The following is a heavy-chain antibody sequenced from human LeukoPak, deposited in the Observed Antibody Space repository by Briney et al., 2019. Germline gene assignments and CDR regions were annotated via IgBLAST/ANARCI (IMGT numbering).Heavy chain of an antibody. D-gene: IGHD6-19*01. CDR3: AKDHSSGWFYFDY. CDR2: ISWNSGSI. Sequence: GGSLRLSCAASGFTIDDYAMHWVRQAPGKGLEWVSGISWNSGSIGYADSVKGRFTISRDNAKNSLYLQMNSLRAEDTALYYCAKDHSSGWFYFDYWGQGTLVTVSS. J-gene: IGHJ4*02. CDR1: GFTIDDYA. V-gene: IGHV3-9*01.